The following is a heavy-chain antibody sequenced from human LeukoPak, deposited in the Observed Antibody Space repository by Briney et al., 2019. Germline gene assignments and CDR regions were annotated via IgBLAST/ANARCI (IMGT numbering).Heavy chain of an antibody. CDR1: GFMFSSYV. Sequence: GGSLRLSCAASGFMFSSYVMHWVRQAPGKGLEWVAVISYDGSNKYFANSVKGRFVISRDNSKNTLYLQMNSLRAEDTAVYYCAKGYCSSTSCYPFDYWGQGTLVTVSS. D-gene: IGHD2-2*01. V-gene: IGHV3-30*09. CDR2: ISYDGSNK. J-gene: IGHJ4*02. CDR3: AKGYCSSTSCYPFDY.